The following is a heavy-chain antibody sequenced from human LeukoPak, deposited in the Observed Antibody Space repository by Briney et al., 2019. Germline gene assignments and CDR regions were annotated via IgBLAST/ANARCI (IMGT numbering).Heavy chain of an antibody. CDR2: INHSGSA. CDR3: ARGQGTVTTH. J-gene: IGHJ4*02. D-gene: IGHD4-17*01. Sequence: SETLSLTCVVYGGSFSGYYWSWIRQPPGKGLEWIGEINHSGSANYNPSLKSRVTISLDTSKNQFSLKLSSVTAADTAVYYCARGQGTVTTHWGQGTLVTVSS. CDR1: GGSFSGYY. V-gene: IGHV4-34*01.